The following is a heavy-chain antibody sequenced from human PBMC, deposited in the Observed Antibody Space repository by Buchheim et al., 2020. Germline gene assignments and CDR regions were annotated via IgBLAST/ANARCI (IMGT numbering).Heavy chain of an antibody. CDR2: INHSGST. CDR3: ARGLEWVPTVYYYYGMDV. CDR1: GGSFSGYS. D-gene: IGHD5-12*01. V-gene: IGHV4-34*01. J-gene: IGHJ6*02. Sequence: QVQLQQWGAGLLKPSETLSLTCAVYGGSFSGYSCTWIRQPPGKGLEWIGEINHSGSTNYNVSLKSQVTISADTSKNQFSLKLSSVTAADTAVYYCARGLEWVPTVYYYYGMDVWGQGTT.